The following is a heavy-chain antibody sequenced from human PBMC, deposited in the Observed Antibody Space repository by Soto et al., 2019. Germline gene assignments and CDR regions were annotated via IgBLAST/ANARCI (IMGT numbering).Heavy chain of an antibody. CDR2: ISSSSTI. J-gene: IGHJ6*02. D-gene: IGHD3-22*01. CDR1: GFTFSSYS. Sequence: GGSLRLSCAASGFTFSSYSMNWVRQAPGKGLEWVSSISSSSTIYYADSVKGRFTISRDNAKNSLYLQMNSLRDEDTAVYYCARGARRSSGYTLHYYGMDVWGQGTTVTVSS. V-gene: IGHV3-48*02. CDR3: ARGARRSSGYTLHYYGMDV.